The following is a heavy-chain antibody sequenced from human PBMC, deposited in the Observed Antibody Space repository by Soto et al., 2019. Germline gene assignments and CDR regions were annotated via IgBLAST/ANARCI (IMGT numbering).Heavy chain of an antibody. Sequence: ASVKVSCKASGYTFTSYAMHWVRQAPGQRLEWMGWINAGNGNTKYSQKFQGRVTITRDTSASTAYMELSSLTSEDTAVYYCARPGFFGEFYFGYWGQGTLVTVSS. CDR2: INAGNGNT. J-gene: IGHJ4*02. CDR1: GYTFTSYA. D-gene: IGHD3-10*01. CDR3: ARPGFFGEFYFGY. V-gene: IGHV1-3*01.